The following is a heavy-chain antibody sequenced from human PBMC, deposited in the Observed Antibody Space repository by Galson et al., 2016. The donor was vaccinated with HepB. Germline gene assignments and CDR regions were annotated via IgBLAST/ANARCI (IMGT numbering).Heavy chain of an antibody. V-gene: IGHV3-33*01. CDR2: IWYDGSNK. CDR1: GFTFSTYA. D-gene: IGHD3-10*01. Sequence: SLRLSCAPSGFTFSTYAMHWVRQAPGKGLEWVAVIWYDGSNKYYADSVKGRFTVSRDNYKSTLYLQMNGLRVEDTAVYYCARVGDVGSRHDFDYWGQGTLVTVSS. J-gene: IGHJ4*02. CDR3: ARVGDVGSRHDFDY.